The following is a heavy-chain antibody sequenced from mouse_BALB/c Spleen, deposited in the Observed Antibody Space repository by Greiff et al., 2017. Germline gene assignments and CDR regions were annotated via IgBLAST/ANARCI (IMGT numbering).Heavy chain of an antibody. V-gene: IGHV1S26*01. Sequence: QVQLQQSGAELVRPGASVKMSCKASGYTFTSYTMHWVKQRPGQGLEWIGYINPSSGYTNYNQKFKDKATLTADKSSSTAYMQLSSLTSEDSAVYYCARHDGYYDYFDYWGQGTTLTVSS. CDR3: ARHDGYYDYFDY. CDR2: INPSSGYT. J-gene: IGHJ2*01. CDR1: GYTFTSYT. D-gene: IGHD2-3*01.